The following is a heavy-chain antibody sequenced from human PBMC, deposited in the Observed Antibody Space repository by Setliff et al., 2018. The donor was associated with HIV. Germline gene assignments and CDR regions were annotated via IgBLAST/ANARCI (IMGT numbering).Heavy chain of an antibody. Sequence: GGSLRLSCAGSGFTFSSYWMSWARQAPGKGLEWVANIKQDGSEKYYVESVKGRFTISRDNANNSLYLQMNSLRGEDTAVYYCARGARGYSYGWGQGTLVTVSS. CDR3: ARGARGYSYG. CDR2: IKQDGSEK. D-gene: IGHD5-18*01. J-gene: IGHJ4*02. V-gene: IGHV3-7*01. CDR1: GFTFSSYW.